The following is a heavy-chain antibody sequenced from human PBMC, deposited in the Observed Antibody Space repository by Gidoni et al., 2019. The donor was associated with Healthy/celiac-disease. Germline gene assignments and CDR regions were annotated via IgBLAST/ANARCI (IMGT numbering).Heavy chain of an antibody. CDR3: ARAEPTYYYDSSGYSYFDY. J-gene: IGHJ4*02. V-gene: IGHV4-34*01. D-gene: IGHD3-22*01. Sequence: EINHSGSTNYNPSLKSRVTISVDTSKNQFSLKLSSVTAADTAVYYCARAEPTYYYDSSGYSYFDYWGQGTLVTVSS. CDR2: INHSGST.